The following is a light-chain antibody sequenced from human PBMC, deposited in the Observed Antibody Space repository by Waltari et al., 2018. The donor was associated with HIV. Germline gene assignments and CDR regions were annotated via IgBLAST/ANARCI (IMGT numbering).Light chain of an antibody. J-gene: IGKJ3*01. V-gene: IGKV3-15*01. CDR1: QSVSSN. CDR3: QQYNNWPPEIT. CDR2: GAS. Sequence: EIVMTQSPANLSVSPGERATLSCRASQSVSSNLAWYHQKPGQAPRLLVFGASTRATGIPARFSGSGSGTEFTLTISSLQSEDFAVYYCQQYNNWPPEITFGPGTKVDIK.